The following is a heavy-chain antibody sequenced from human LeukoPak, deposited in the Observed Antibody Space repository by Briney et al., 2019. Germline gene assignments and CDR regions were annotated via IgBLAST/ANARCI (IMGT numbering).Heavy chain of an antibody. CDR1: GGSISSYY. CDR2: IYYSGST. J-gene: IGHJ6*02. Sequence: SETLSLTCTVSGGSISSYYWSWIRQPPGKGLEWIGYIYYSGSTNYNPSLKSRVTISVDTSKNQFSLKLSSVTAADTAVYYCARDQNLLTGYYVYYYYGMDVWGQGTTVTVSS. CDR3: ARDQNLLTGYYVYYYYGMDV. V-gene: IGHV4-59*01. D-gene: IGHD3-9*01.